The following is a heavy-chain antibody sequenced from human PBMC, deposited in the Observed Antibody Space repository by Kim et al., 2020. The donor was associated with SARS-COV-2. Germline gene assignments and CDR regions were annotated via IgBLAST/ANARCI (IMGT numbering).Heavy chain of an antibody. CDR3: AKDMEVVVITPGAFDI. Sequence: SVKGRFTISRDNSKNSLYLQMNSLRTEDTALYYCAKDMEVVVITPGAFDIWGQGTMVTVSS. V-gene: IGHV3-43*01. J-gene: IGHJ3*02. D-gene: IGHD3-22*01.